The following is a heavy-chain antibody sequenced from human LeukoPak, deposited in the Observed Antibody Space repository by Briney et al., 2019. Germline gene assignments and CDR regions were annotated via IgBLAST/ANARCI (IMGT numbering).Heavy chain of an antibody. CDR1: GFTFSSYS. CDR2: ISSSSSTI. J-gene: IGHJ4*02. D-gene: IGHD6-13*01. V-gene: IGHV3-48*01. Sequence: GGSLRLSCAASGFTFSSYSMNWVRQAPGKGLEWVSYISSSSSTIYYADSVKGRFTISRDNAKNSLYLQMNSLRAEDTAVYYCARSPYSSSFLFDYWGQGTLVTVSS. CDR3: ARSPYSSSFLFDY.